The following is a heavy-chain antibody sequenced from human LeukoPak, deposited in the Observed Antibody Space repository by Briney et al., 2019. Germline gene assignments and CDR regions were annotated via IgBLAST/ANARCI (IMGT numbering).Heavy chain of an antibody. CDR1: GFTFSSYE. Sequence: GGSLRLSCAASGFTFSSYEMNWVRQAPGKGLEWVSYITSSGSAIYYADSVKGRFTISRDNAKNSLYLQMNSQRAEDTAVYYCASSGSYFDYWGQGTLVTVSS. D-gene: IGHD1-26*01. V-gene: IGHV3-48*03. CDR3: ASSGSYFDY. CDR2: ITSSGSAI. J-gene: IGHJ4*02.